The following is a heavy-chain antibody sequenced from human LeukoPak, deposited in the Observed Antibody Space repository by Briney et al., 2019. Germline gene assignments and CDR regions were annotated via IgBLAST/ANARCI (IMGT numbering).Heavy chain of an antibody. CDR2: IKSDGNST. CDR3: ARGGDSSNWYPGYFEY. Sequence: PGGSLRLSCAASGFTFSNYWMHWVRQAPGKGPVWVSRIKSDGNSTRFADSVQGRFTISRDNGKITLYLQMNSLRAEDTAVYYCARGGDSSNWYPGYFEYWGQGALVTVSS. CDR1: GFTFSNYW. J-gene: IGHJ4*02. V-gene: IGHV3-74*01. D-gene: IGHD6-13*01.